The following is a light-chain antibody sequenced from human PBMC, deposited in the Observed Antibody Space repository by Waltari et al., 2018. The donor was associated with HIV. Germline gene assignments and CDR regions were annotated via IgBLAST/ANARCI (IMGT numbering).Light chain of an antibody. CDR1: QSISSY. CDR2: AAS. V-gene: IGKV1-39*01. J-gene: IGKJ2*01. CDR3: QQSYSTLPYT. Sequence: DIQMTQSPSSLSASVGDRVTITCRASQSISSYLNWYQQNPGKAPKLLISAASSLQGGVPSRFSGSGSGTDFTLTISSLQPEDFAIYYCQQSYSTLPYTFGQGTKME.